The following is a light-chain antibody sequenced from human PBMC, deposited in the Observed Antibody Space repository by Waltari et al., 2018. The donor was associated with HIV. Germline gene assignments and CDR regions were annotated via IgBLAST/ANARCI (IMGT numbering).Light chain of an antibody. J-gene: IGKJ5*01. V-gene: IGKV1-5*03. CDR2: KTS. CDR3: QQYQSYSLT. CDR1: QSISSW. Sequence: DIQMTQSPSTLPSSVGDRVPITCLSSQSISSWLAGYHQQPERAPKLLIYKTSTLHSGVPSRFSGSGCGTEFSLTISSLQPDDFATYYCQQYQSYSLTFGQGTRLEIK.